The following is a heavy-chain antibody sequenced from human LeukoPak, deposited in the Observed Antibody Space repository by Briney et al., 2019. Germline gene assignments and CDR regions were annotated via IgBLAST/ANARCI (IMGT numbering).Heavy chain of an antibody. CDR1: GFTFSSYW. J-gene: IGHJ3*02. CDR2: IKPDGSDK. V-gene: IGHV3-7*01. Sequence: GGSLRLSCVRSGFTFSSYWVNWVRQSPGKGLEWVANIKPDGSDKYYVDSARGRFTVSRDNAKNSAFLQMNSLRAEDTAIYYCATISAQTFDIWGQGTLVSVSS. CDR3: ATISAQTFDI. D-gene: IGHD5-24*01.